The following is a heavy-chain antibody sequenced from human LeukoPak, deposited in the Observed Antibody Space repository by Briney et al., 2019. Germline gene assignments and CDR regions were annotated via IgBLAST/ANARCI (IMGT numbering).Heavy chain of an antibody. CDR1: GFTVSSNY. D-gene: IGHD1-26*01. Sequence: PGGSLRLSCAASGFTVSSNYMSWVRQAPGKGLEWVSVIYSGGSTYYADSVKVRFTISRHNSKNTLYLQMNSLRAEDTAVYYCAKGLGVGARQAFDIWGQGTMVTVSS. CDR2: IYSGGST. V-gene: IGHV3-53*01. J-gene: IGHJ3*02. CDR3: AKGLGVGARQAFDI.